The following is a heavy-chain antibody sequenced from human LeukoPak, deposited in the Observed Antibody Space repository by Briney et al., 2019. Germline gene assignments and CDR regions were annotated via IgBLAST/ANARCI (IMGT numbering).Heavy chain of an antibody. CDR2: INHSGST. J-gene: IGHJ4*02. V-gene: IGHV4-34*01. Sequence: PSETLSLTCAVYGGSFSGYYWSWIRQPPGKGLEWIGEINHSGSTNYNPSLKSRVTISVDTSKNQFSLKLSSVTAADTAVYYCARSPFHTRRCCSGGSCYFDYWGQGTLVTVSS. D-gene: IGHD2-15*01. CDR3: ARSPFHTRRCCSGGSCYFDY. CDR1: GGSFSGYY.